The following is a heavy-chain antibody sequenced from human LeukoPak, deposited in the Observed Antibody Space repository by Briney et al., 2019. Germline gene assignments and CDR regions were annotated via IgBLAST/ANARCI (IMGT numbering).Heavy chain of an antibody. CDR1: GGTFSSYA. J-gene: IGHJ4*02. D-gene: IGHD2-15*01. CDR3: ARRSRQCSGGSCYAPFDH. CDR2: IIPIFGTA. Sequence: VASVKVSCKASGGTFSSYAISWVRQVPGQGLEWMGGIIPIFGTANYAQKFQGRVTITTDESTSTGYMELSSLRSEDTAVYYCARRSRQCSGGSCYAPFDHWGQGTLVTVSS. V-gene: IGHV1-69*05.